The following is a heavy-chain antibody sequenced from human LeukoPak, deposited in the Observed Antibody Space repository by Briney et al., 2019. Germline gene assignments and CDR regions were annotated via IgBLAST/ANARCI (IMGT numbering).Heavy chain of an antibody. Sequence: GGSLSLSCAGSGFTFSSSTMNWVRQAPGKGLEWVSSISSSSDYIYYADSVKGRFTISRDNAKNSLYLQMNSLRVEDTAVYYCVRIPNGANFPNWFDPWGQGTLVTVSS. D-gene: IGHD4/OR15-4a*01. J-gene: IGHJ5*02. CDR1: GFTFSSST. CDR3: VRIPNGANFPNWFDP. CDR2: ISSSSDYI. V-gene: IGHV3-21*01.